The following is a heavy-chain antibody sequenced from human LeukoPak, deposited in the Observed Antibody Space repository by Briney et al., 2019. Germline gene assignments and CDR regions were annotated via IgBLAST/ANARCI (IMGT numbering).Heavy chain of an antibody. Sequence: GGSLRLSCTASGFTFSSYNMNWVRQAPGRGLEWVSSISTTSNYIYYADSVKGRFTISRDNAKNSLYLQMNSLRAENTAVYYCARVHSGSPHWGQGTLVTVSS. CDR1: GFTFSSYN. CDR3: ARVHSGSPH. CDR2: ISTTSNYI. J-gene: IGHJ4*02. V-gene: IGHV3-21*01. D-gene: IGHD1-26*01.